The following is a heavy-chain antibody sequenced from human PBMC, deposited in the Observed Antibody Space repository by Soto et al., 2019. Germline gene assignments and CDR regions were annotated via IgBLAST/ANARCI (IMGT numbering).Heavy chain of an antibody. V-gene: IGHV3-23*01. J-gene: IGHJ3*02. CDR1: GFTFSSYA. CDR2: ISGSGGST. D-gene: IGHD5-12*01. CDR3: ARAQGYRGYDDAFDI. Sequence: GGSLRLSCAASGFTFSSYAMSWVRQAPGKGLEWVSAISGSGGSTYYADSVKGRFTISRDNSKNTLYLQMNSLRAEDTAVDYCARAQGYRGYDDAFDIWGQGTMVTVSS.